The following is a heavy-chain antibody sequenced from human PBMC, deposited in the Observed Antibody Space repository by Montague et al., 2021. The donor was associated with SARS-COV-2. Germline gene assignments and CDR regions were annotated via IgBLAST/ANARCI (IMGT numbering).Heavy chain of an antibody. J-gene: IGHJ6*03. Sequence: SETLSLTCAVYGGSFSGYYWNWICQPPGKGLEWIGEINHSGSAKYNPSLKRRVTISVDTSKNQFSLKLNSVTAADTAVYYCARLGEGVVPAPILGVGPYYSYFYMDVWGKGATVTVSS. CDR1: GGSFSGYY. CDR3: ARLGEGVVPAPILGVGPYYSYFYMDV. D-gene: IGHD2-2*02. V-gene: IGHV4-34*01. CDR2: INHSGSA.